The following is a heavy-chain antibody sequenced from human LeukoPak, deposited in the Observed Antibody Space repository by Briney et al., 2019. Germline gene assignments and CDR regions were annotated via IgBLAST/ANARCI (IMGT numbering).Heavy chain of an antibody. CDR1: GGSISSYY. CDR2: IYYSGST. CDR3: ARDHGSEIYGMDV. D-gene: IGHD3-10*01. Sequence: SETLSLTCTVSGGSISSYYWSWIRQPPGKGLEWIGYIYYSGSTNYNPSLKSRVTISVDTSKNQFSLKLSFVTAAGTAVYYCARDHGSEIYGMDVWGQGTTVTVSS. J-gene: IGHJ6*02. V-gene: IGHV4-59*12.